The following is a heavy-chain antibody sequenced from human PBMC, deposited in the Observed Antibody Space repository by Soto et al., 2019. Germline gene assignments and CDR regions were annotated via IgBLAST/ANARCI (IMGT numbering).Heavy chain of an antibody. J-gene: IGHJ5*02. CDR2: IIPIFGTP. V-gene: IGHV1-69*13. CDR3: ARDKVVVPAAYFWGFDP. CDR1: GDSFSSYA. D-gene: IGHD2-2*01. Sequence: GASVKVSCKASGDSFSSYAISWVRQAPGHGLEWMGRIIPIFGTPNYAQRVEGRVTITADESTSTANMELSSLRSDDTAVYYCARDKVVVPAAYFWGFDPWGQGTLVTVSS.